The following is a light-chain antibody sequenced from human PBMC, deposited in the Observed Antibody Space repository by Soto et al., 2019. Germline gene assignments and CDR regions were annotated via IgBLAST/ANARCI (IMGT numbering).Light chain of an antibody. Sequence: EIVLTQSPPTLSLSPGEKATRSCRASQSVSSYLAWYQQKPDQAPRLLIYDASNRATGIPARFSGSGSGTDVTLTISSLGPEDFAVYYCQQRSNWPFTCGPGTKVDIK. CDR1: QSVSSY. V-gene: IGKV3-11*01. CDR2: DAS. J-gene: IGKJ3*01. CDR3: QQRSNWPFT.